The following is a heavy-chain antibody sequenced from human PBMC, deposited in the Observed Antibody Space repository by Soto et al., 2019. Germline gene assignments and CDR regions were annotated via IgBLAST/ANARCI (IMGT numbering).Heavy chain of an antibody. V-gene: IGHV5-10-1*01. CDR2: IDPSDSYT. CDR1: GYSFTSYW. J-gene: IGHJ6*02. D-gene: IGHD6-19*01. CDR3: ARQYRSGWTPGPTDVMAV. Sequence: PGESLKISFKGSGYSFTSYWISWVRQMPGKGLEWMGRIDPSDSYTNYSPSFQGHVTISADKSISTAYLQWSSLKASDTAMYYCARQYRSGWTPGPTDVMAVWGQGTTVTVSS.